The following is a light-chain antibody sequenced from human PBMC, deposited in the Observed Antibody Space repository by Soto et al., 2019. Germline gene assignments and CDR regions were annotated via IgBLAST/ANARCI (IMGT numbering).Light chain of an antibody. Sequence: SSELTQPPSVSVAPGKTARITCGGNNIGGKSVHWYQQKPGQAPVLVINYDSDRPSGIPERFSGSNSGNTATLTISRVEAGDEADYYCQVWDSHVIFGGGTKLTVL. J-gene: IGLJ2*01. CDR3: QVWDSHVI. CDR2: YDS. CDR1: NIGGKS. V-gene: IGLV3-21*04.